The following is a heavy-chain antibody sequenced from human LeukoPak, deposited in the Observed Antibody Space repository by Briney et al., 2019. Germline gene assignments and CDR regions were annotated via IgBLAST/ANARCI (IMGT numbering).Heavy chain of an antibody. CDR1: GGTFSSYA. V-gene: IGHV1-69*05. CDR3: ASVPEQWLLFDY. CDR2: IIPIFGTA. J-gene: IGHJ4*02. Sequence: ASVKVSCKASGGTFSSYAISWVRQAPGQGLEWMGGIIPIFGTANYAQKFQGRVTITTDESTSTAYMELSSVRSEDTAVYYCASVPEQWLLFDYWGQGTLVTVSS. D-gene: IGHD6-19*01.